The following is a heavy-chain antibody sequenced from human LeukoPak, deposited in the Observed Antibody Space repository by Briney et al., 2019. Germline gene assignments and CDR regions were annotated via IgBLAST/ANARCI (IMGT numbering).Heavy chain of an antibody. J-gene: IGHJ4*02. CDR3: GIAAAGSYYFDY. V-gene: IGHV1-8*01. D-gene: IGHD6-13*01. CDR2: MNPNSGNT. Sequence: ASVTVSCKASGYTFTSYDINWVRQATGQGLEWMGWMNPNSGNTGYVQKFQGRVTMTRNTSISTAYMELSSLRSEDTAVYYCGIAAAGSYYFDYWGQGTLVTVSS. CDR1: GYTFTSYD.